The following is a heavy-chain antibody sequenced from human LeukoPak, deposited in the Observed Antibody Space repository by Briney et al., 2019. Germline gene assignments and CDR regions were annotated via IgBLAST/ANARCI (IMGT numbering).Heavy chain of an antibody. CDR3: ARGGCSSTSCYGYNWFDP. J-gene: IGHJ5*02. D-gene: IGHD2-2*01. CDR2: IYYSGST. Sequence: SETLSLTCAVSGGSISSGGYSWSWIRQPPGKGLEWIGYIYYSGSTNYNPSLKSRVTISVETSKNQFSLKLSSVTAADTAVYYCARGGCSSTSCYGYNWFDPWGQGTLVTVSS. V-gene: IGHV4-61*08. CDR1: GGSISSGGYS.